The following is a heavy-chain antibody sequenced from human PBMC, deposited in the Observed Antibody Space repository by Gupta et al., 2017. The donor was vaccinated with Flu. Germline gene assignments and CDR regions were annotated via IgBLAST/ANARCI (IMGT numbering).Heavy chain of an antibody. J-gene: IGHJ4*02. Sequence: QLQLQESGPGLVKPSETLSLTCPVSGASIRITYYYWGWIRQPPGQGLEWIGSLYYNGATHYNPSLRSRVTISVDTSKNQFSLKLTSVTAADTAVYYCARLRGYSYGYADFWGQGTLVTVSS. D-gene: IGHD5-18*01. CDR2: LYYNGAT. V-gene: IGHV4-39*01. CDR1: GASIRITYYY. CDR3: ARLRGYSYGYADF.